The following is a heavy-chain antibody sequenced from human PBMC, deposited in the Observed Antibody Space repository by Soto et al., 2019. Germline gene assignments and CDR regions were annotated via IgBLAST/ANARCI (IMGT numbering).Heavy chain of an antibody. V-gene: IGHV1-69*01. J-gene: IGHJ6*02. CDR3: ARPDEGAYGSNHHYYYAVDV. CDR1: GGTFSRFA. Sequence: QVQLVQSGAEAEKPGSSVRVSCKVLGGTFSRFALSWVRQAPGQGLEWIGGIVPIFGVTNYAQNFQGIVTITAEENTGTAYMKLSILRSDDTAIYYRARPDEGAYGSNHHYYYAVDVWGQGTTVTVSS. CDR2: IVPIFGVT. D-gene: IGHD1-26*01.